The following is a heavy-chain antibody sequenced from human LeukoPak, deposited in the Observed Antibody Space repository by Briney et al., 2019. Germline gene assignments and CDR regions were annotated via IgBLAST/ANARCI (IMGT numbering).Heavy chain of an antibody. J-gene: IGHJ4*02. CDR2: IYYSGST. CDR1: GGSISSSSYY. Sequence: SETLPLTCTVSGGSISSSSYYWGWIRQPPGKGLEWIGSIYYSGSTYYNPSLKSRVTISVDTSKNQFSLKLSSVTAADTAVYYCARLHSTSHFDYWGQGTLVTVSS. D-gene: IGHD2-2*01. CDR3: ARLHSTSHFDY. V-gene: IGHV4-39*01.